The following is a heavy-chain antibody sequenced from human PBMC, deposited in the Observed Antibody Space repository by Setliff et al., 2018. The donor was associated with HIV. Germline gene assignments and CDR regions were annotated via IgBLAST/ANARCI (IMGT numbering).Heavy chain of an antibody. Sequence: PGPSVKVSCKASGYTFNNYALYWVRQAPGQGFEWMGWINTNTGSPTYAQGFTRRFVFSLDPSVRTAYLQITGLKAEDTAVYYCARGGDRMQIWSRFPFDIWGQGTMVTVSS. CDR2: INTNTGSP. CDR3: ARGGDRMQIWSRFPFDI. J-gene: IGHJ3*02. V-gene: IGHV7-4-1*02. D-gene: IGHD3-10*01. CDR1: GYTFNNYA.